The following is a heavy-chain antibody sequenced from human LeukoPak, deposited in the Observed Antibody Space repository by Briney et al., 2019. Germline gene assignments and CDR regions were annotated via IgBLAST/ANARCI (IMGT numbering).Heavy chain of an antibody. CDR2: INEDGSEK. J-gene: IGHJ3*02. CDR3: AKGVAGSGWMDAFDI. Sequence: GGSLRLSCAASGFTFSRYWMSWVRQAPGKGLEWVANINEDGSEKYYVDSVKGRFTISRDNAKKSLYLQMNSLRAEDTAFYYCAKGVAGSGWMDAFDIWGPGTMVTVSS. V-gene: IGHV3-7*03. CDR1: GFTFSRYW. D-gene: IGHD6-25*01.